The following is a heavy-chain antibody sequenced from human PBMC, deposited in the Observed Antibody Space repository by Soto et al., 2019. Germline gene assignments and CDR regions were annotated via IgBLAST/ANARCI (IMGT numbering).Heavy chain of an antibody. Sequence: QVQLVQSGAEVKKPGSSVKVSCKASGGTFSSYAISWVRQAPGQGLEWMGGIIPIFGTANYAQKFQGRVTMTADESTSTAYMELSSLRSEDTAVYYCARVPTYYDFWSGPYGMDVWGQGTTVTVSS. CDR3: ARVPTYYDFWSGPYGMDV. D-gene: IGHD3-3*01. V-gene: IGHV1-69*01. CDR2: IIPIFGTA. CDR1: GGTFSSYA. J-gene: IGHJ6*02.